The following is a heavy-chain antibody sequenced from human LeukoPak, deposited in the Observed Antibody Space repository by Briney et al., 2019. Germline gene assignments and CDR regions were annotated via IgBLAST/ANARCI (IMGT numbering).Heavy chain of an antibody. Sequence: PGRSLRLSCAASGFTFTTYALHWIRQTPGKALEWVAAKTSDGSKKYYADSVRGRFTISRDNSKHTLYLQMNSLRTEDTAVYYCAKHLVRGVIHDAFDIWGQGTRVTVSS. CDR2: KTSDGSKK. D-gene: IGHD3-10*01. V-gene: IGHV3-30-3*02. CDR1: GFTFTTYA. J-gene: IGHJ3*02. CDR3: AKHLVRGVIHDAFDI.